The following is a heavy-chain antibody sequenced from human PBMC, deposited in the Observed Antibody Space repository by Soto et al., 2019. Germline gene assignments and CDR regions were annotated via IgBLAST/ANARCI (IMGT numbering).Heavy chain of an antibody. V-gene: IGHV3-11*01. CDR1: GFTFSDYY. Sequence: GGSLRLSCAASGFTFSDYYMSWIRQAPGKGLEWVSYISSSGSTIYYADSVKGRFTISRDNAKNSLYLQMNSLRAEDTAVYYCASDPTVTLAFDIWGQGTMVTVSS. CDR2: ISSSGSTI. CDR3: ASDPTVTLAFDI. J-gene: IGHJ3*02. D-gene: IGHD4-17*01.